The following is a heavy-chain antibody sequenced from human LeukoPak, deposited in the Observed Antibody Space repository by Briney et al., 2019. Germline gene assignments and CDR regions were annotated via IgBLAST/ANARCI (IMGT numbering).Heavy chain of an antibody. CDR1: GFTFSSYS. CDR2: ISSSSSYI. CDR3: ARGAGWYCSADRCYTGYFDY. J-gene: IGHJ4*02. V-gene: IGHV3-21*01. D-gene: IGHD2-15*01. Sequence: GGSLRLSCAASGFTFSSYSMNWVRQAPGKGLEWVSSISSSSSYIYYADSVKGRFTISRDNAKNSLYLQMNSLRADDTAVYYCARGAGWYCSADRCYTGYFDYWGQGNLVTVSS.